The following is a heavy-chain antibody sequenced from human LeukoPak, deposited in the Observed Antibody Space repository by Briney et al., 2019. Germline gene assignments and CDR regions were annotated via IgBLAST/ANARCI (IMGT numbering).Heavy chain of an antibody. D-gene: IGHD6-13*01. Sequence: GGSLRLSCAASGFTFSSYAMSWVRQAPGKGLEWVSAISGSGGSTYYADSVKGRFTISRDNSKNTLYLQMNSLRAEDTAVYYCAKERGYSSSWYAVPSFDYWGQGTLVTVSS. J-gene: IGHJ4*02. CDR3: AKERGYSSSWYAVPSFDY. CDR2: ISGSGGST. V-gene: IGHV3-23*01. CDR1: GFTFSSYA.